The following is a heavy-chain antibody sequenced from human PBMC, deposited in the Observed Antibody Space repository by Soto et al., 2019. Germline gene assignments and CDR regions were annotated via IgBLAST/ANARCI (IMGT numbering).Heavy chain of an antibody. CDR3: AKTGPMAAFAI. Sequence: EVQLVESGGGLVQPGRSLRLSCAASGFTFDDYAIHWVRQAPANGLGWVSGISWNSGSIGYADSVKGRFTISRDNDKTALYLQMNGLRDEDPALYYCAKTGPMAAFAIWGQGTMVTVSS. CDR1: GFTFDDYA. J-gene: IGHJ3*02. CDR2: ISWNSGSI. D-gene: IGHD3-10*01. V-gene: IGHV3-9*01.